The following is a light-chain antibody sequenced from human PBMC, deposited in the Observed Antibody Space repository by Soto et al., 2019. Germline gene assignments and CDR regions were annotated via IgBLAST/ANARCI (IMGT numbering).Light chain of an antibody. CDR1: QSIDSG. J-gene: IGKJ1*01. V-gene: IGKV1-5*03. Sequence: DIQMTQSPSTLSASVGDRVTITCRASQSIDSGLAWYQQKPGKAPNLLIYKASTLQSGVPSRFSGSGSGTEFTLTISSLQPDDFGRYFFLQSNRHWTFGQGTKGEIK. CDR3: LQSNRHWT. CDR2: KAS.